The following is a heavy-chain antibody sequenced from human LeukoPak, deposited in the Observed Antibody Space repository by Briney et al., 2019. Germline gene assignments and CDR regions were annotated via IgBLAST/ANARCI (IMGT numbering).Heavy chain of an antibody. D-gene: IGHD2-21*02. CDR3: ARSGDHDYYYYYGMDV. Sequence: GASVKVSCKASGYTFTSYAMNWVRQAPGQGLEWMGWINTNTGNPTYAQGFTGRFVFSLDTSVSTAYLQISSLKAEDTAVYYCARSGDHDYYYYYGMDVWGQGTTVTVSS. CDR1: GYTFTSYA. J-gene: IGHJ6*02. CDR2: INTNTGNP. V-gene: IGHV7-4-1*02.